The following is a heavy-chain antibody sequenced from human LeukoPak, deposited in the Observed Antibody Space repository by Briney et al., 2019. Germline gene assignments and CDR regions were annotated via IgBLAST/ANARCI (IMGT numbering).Heavy chain of an antibody. CDR3: ARGSSWEYYYYYYMDV. CDR1: GFTFSSYG. J-gene: IGHJ6*03. V-gene: IGHV3-30*03. CDR2: ISYDGSNK. D-gene: IGHD6-13*01. Sequence: GRSLRLSCAASGFTFSSYGMHWVRQAPGRGLEWVAVISYDGSNKYNADSVKGRFTISRDNSKNTLYLQMNSLRAEDTAVYYCARGSSWEYYYYYYMDVWGKGTTVTVSS.